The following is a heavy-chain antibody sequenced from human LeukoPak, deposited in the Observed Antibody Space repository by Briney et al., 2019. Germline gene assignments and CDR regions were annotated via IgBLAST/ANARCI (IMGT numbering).Heavy chain of an antibody. Sequence: ASVKVSCKASGYTFTSYDINWVRQATGQGLEWMGWMNPNSGNTGYAQKFQGRVTMTRNTSISTAYMELSSLRSEDTAVYYCARSYDLRERYYYGMDVWSQGTTVTVSS. CDR1: GYTFTSYD. D-gene: IGHD3-3*01. V-gene: IGHV1-8*01. CDR2: MNPNSGNT. CDR3: ARSYDLRERYYYGMDV. J-gene: IGHJ6*02.